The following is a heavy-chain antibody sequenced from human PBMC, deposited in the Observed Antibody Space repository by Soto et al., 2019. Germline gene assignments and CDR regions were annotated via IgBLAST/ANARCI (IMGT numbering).Heavy chain of an antibody. CDR3: ATASAAYCPYSFDH. CDR1: GFTFSSFA. D-gene: IGHD2-2*01. J-gene: IGHJ4*02. V-gene: IGHV3-23*01. Sequence: PGGSLRLSCAASGFTFSSFAMGWVRQAPGRGLEWVSGIDNSGGSTWYADSVKGRFTISRDNTMNTLYLQTNSLRVEDTAIYYCATASAAYCPYSFDHWGQGTLVAV. CDR2: IDNSGGST.